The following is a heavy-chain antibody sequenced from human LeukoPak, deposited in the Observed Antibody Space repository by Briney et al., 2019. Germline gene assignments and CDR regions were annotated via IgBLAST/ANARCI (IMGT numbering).Heavy chain of an antibody. V-gene: IGHV4-4*02. D-gene: IGHD3-3*01. J-gene: IGHJ4*02. Sequence: SETLSLTCAVSGGSISSSNWWSWVRQPPGKGLEWIGEIYHSGSTNYNPSLKSRVTISVDTSKNQFSLKLSSVTAADTAVYYCARDSGYYDFWSGHLDYWGQGTLVTVSS. CDR1: GGSISSSNW. CDR3: ARDSGYYDFWSGHLDY. CDR2: IYHSGST.